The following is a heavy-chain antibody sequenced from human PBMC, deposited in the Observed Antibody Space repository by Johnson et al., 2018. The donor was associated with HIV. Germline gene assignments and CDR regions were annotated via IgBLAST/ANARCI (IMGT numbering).Heavy chain of an antibody. CDR2: IYSGAST. CDR3: ARAIGNWDAFDM. CDR1: GFTVSSNY. J-gene: IGHJ3*02. D-gene: IGHD7-27*01. V-gene: IGHV3-66*02. Sequence: VQLVESGGGLVQPGGSLRLSCAASGFTVSSNYMSWVRQAPGKGLEWVSVIYSGASTYYADSVKGRFTISRDNSKNKLYLQMNSLRAEDTAVYYCARAIGNWDAFDMWGQGTMVTVSS.